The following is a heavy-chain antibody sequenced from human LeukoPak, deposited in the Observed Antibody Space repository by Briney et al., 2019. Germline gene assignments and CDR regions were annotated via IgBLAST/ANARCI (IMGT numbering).Heavy chain of an antibody. CDR3: ARQPISGWDFDY. CDR2: ISHSGDT. J-gene: IGHJ4*02. V-gene: IGHV4-59*08. Sequence: KPSETLSLTCSVSGVSISGHYWSWIRLPPGKGLEWLGYISHSGDTRYSPSLKSRVTISLDTSKNQFSLTLNSVTAADTAVYYCARQPISGWDFDYWGQGTLVTVSS. D-gene: IGHD6-19*01. CDR1: GVSISGHY.